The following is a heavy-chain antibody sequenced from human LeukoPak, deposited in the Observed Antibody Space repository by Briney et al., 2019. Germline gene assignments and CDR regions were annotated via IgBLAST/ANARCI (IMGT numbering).Heavy chain of an antibody. J-gene: IGHJ3*01. CDR1: GYSLSSGYY. CDR2: IYHSGST. D-gene: IGHD3-22*01. V-gene: IGHV4-38-2*02. CDR3: ERMGVSYYYDSSTYFQSAFDV. Sequence: PSETLSLTRTVSGYSLSSGYYWGWFRQPPGKGLDWIGRIYHSGSTYSDPSLRSGVTISEAESTNQFTLNLSSVTDVDKDVYYCERMGVSYYYDSSTYFQSAFDVWGQGTMVSVSS.